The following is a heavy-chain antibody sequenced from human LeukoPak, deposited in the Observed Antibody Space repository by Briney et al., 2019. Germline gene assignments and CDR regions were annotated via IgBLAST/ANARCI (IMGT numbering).Heavy chain of an antibody. D-gene: IGHD3-10*01. CDR3: IRGPGHYFDY. CDR1: GYTFNYYY. CDR2: INPSSGAT. V-gene: IGHV1-2*02. Sequence: ASVKVSCKASGYTFNYYYMHWVRQAPGQGLEWMGWINPSSGATNYAQKFQGRVTMTRDTSVSTAYMELTRLRSDDSAVFYCIRGPGHYFDYWGQGTVVTVPS. J-gene: IGHJ4*02.